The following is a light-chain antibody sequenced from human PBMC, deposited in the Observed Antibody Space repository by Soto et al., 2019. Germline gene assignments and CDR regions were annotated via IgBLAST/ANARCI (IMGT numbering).Light chain of an antibody. J-gene: IGKJ1*01. V-gene: IGKV3-15*01. CDR1: QSVSST. CDR3: QQYIYWPWT. CDR2: GAS. Sequence: EIFMTQSPATLSVSPGERAALSCRASQSVSSTLAWYQQKPGQAPRLLIYGASTRATGIPARFSGSGSGTEFTLTISSLQSEDFAVYYCQQYIYWPWTFGQGTKVDI.